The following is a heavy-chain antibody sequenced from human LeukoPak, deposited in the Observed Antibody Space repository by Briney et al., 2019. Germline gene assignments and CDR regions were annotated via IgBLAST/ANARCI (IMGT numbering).Heavy chain of an antibody. D-gene: IGHD2-2*01. CDR2: ISGSGGST. CDR3: AKSSGYCSSTSCYPPDY. CDR1: GFTFSSYA. J-gene: IGHJ4*02. V-gene: IGHV3-23*01. Sequence: GGSLRLSCAASGFTFSSYAMSWVRQAPGKRLEWVSGISGSGGSTYYADSVKGRFTISRDNSKNTLYVQMNSLRAEDTAVYYCAKSSGYCSSTSCYPPDYWGQGTLVTVSS.